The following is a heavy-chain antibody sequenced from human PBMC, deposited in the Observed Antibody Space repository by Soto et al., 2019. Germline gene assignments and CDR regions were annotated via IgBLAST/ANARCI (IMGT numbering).Heavy chain of an antibody. CDR1: GYSFTSYW. CDR3: ATPRIRIIQDPNYYYGMDV. CDR2: IYLSDSNT. J-gene: IGHJ6*02. D-gene: IGHD4-17*01. Sequence: PGASLKISCKGSGYSFTSYWIAWVRQMPGKGLEWMGIIYLSDSNTRYSPSFQGRVTISADXSISTAYLQWSSLKASDTAMYYCATPRIRIIQDPNYYYGMDVWGQGTTVTVSS. V-gene: IGHV5-51*01.